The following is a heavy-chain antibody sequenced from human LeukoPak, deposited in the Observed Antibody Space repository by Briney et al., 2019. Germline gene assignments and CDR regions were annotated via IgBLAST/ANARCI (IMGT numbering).Heavy chain of an antibody. CDR3: ARVSLGNEPGSPQNYYYYGMDV. J-gene: IGHJ6*02. CDR2: IIPTFGTA. V-gene: IGHV1-69*01. Sequence: GSSVKLSCKASGGTFSSYAISWVRQAPGQGLEWMGGIIPTFGTANYAQKFQGRVTITADESTSTAYMELSSLKSQDTAVYYCARVSLGNEPGSPQNYYYYGMDVWGQGTTVTVSS. CDR1: GGTFSSYA.